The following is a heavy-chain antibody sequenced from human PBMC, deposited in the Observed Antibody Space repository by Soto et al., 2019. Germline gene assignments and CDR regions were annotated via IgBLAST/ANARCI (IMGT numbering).Heavy chain of an antibody. D-gene: IGHD6-13*01. CDR2: ISDSGGST. CDR1: GFTFSSYA. J-gene: IGHJ4*02. V-gene: IGHV3-23*01. CDR3: TRDQGTYGYNNTWYLDY. Sequence: PGGSLRLSCAASGFTFSSYAMSWVRQSPGKGLEWVSTISDSGGSTYYADSVKGRFTISRDNSKNTLYLQMNSLRAEGTAVYYCTRDQGTYGYNNTWYLDYWGQGTLVTVSS.